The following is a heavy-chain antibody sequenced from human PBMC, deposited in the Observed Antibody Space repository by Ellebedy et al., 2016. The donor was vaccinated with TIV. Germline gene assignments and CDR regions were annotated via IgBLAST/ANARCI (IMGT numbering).Heavy chain of an antibody. CDR2: IRDNGERT. Sequence: GESLKISCAASGFTFSNSAMSWVRQTPGKGLEWVAAIRDNGERTYYANSVRGSFTISRDNSKNTLYLRMKNLRTEDTAIYYCASNQRSYGSGGYFAYWGQGTLVTVSS. CDR1: GFTFSNSA. CDR3: ASNQRSYGSGGYFAY. V-gene: IGHV3-23*01. J-gene: IGHJ4*02. D-gene: IGHD3-10*01.